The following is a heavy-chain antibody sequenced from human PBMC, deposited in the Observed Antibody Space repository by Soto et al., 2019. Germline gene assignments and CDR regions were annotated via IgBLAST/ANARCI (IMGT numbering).Heavy chain of an antibody. D-gene: IGHD3-22*01. CDR3: ARTPGMYYDSIGYPLDGYYGVDV. Sequence: LRLSCAASGFTFSSYEMNWVRQAPGKGLEWVSYISSSGNTIDYEESVKGRFTIYRDNAKNSLYLQMNSLRAEDTAVYYCARTPGMYYDSIGYPLDGYYGVDVWGQGGTVTLAS. CDR1: GFTFSSYE. J-gene: IGHJ6*02. CDR2: ISSSGNTI. V-gene: IGHV3-48*03.